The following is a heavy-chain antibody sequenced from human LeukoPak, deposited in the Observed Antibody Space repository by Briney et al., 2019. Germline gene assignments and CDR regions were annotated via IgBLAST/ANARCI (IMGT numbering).Heavy chain of an antibody. CDR2: IKSKTDGGTT. V-gene: IGHV3-15*01. CDR1: GFTFSNAW. Sequence: GGSLRLSCAASGFTFSNAWMSWVRQAPGKGPEWVGRIKSKTDGGTTDYAAPVKGRFTISRDDSKNTLYLQMNSLKTEDTAVYYCTTGLFSSKLGVWFGESNRDYWGQGTLVTVSS. J-gene: IGHJ4*02. D-gene: IGHD3-10*01. CDR3: TTGLFSSKLGVWFGESNRDY.